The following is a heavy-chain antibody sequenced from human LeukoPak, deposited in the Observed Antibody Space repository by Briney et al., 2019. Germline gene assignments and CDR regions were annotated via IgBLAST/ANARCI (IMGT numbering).Heavy chain of an antibody. D-gene: IGHD3-22*01. V-gene: IGHV3-48*03. CDR1: GFTFSSYE. CDR3: TGFDYYDSSGYSPFDY. CDR2: ISSSGSTV. J-gene: IGHJ4*02. Sequence: GGSLRLSCAASGFTFSSYEMNWVRQAPGKGLEWVSYISSSGSTVYYADSVKGRLTISRDNAKNSLYLQMNSLRAEDTAVYYCTGFDYYDSSGYSPFDYWGQGTLVTVSS.